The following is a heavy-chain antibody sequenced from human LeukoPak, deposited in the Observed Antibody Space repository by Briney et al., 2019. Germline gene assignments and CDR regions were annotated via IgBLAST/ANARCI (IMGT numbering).Heavy chain of an antibody. V-gene: IGHV3-48*03. CDR3: ARGSGSYPFDY. CDR2: ISSSGSTI. D-gene: IGHD1-26*01. Sequence: GGSPRLSCAASGFTFSSYEMNWVRQAPGKGLEWVSYISSSGSTIYYADSVKGRFTISRDNTKNSLYLQMNSLRAEDTAVYYCARGSGSYPFDYWGQGTLVTVSS. CDR1: GFTFSSYE. J-gene: IGHJ4*02.